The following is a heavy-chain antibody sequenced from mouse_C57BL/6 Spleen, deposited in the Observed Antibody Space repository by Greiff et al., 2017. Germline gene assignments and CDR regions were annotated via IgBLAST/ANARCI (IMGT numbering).Heavy chain of an antibody. Sequence: QVQLQQPGAELVKPGASVKLSCKASGYTFTSYWMHWVKQRPGQGLEWIGMIHPTSGSTNYNEKFKSKATLTVDKSSSTAYMQLSSLTSEDSAVYYCARGDYGNYPYAMDYWGQGTSVTVSS. CDR3: ARGDYGNYPYAMDY. D-gene: IGHD2-1*01. CDR2: IHPTSGST. CDR1: GYTFTSYW. J-gene: IGHJ4*01. V-gene: IGHV1-64*01.